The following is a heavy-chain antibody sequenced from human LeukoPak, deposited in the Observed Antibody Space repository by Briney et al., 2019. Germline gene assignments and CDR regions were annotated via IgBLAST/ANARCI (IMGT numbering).Heavy chain of an antibody. Sequence: PGGSLRLSCAASGFTFSSYAMSWVRQAPGKGLEWVSAISGSGGSTYYADSVKGRFTISRDNAKNSLYLQMNSLRAEDMAVYYCARAHSSSWYRWDYWGQGTLVTVSS. J-gene: IGHJ4*02. CDR1: GFTFSSYA. CDR2: ISGSGGST. D-gene: IGHD6-13*01. CDR3: ARAHSSSWYRWDY. V-gene: IGHV3-23*01.